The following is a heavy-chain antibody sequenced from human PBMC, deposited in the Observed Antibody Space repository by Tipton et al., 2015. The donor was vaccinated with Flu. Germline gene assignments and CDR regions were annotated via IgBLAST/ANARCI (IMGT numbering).Heavy chain of an antibody. D-gene: IGHD3-22*01. CDR2: IFHSGST. CDR3: ASGNFYDSSGYFAF. Sequence: TLSLTCSVSGDSMTSSRYYWGWIRQPPGKGLEWIGSIFHSGSTYYNPSLKSRVTISVDTSKNQFSLKLISVTAADTAVYYCASGNFYDSSGYFAFWGQGILVTVSS. V-gene: IGHV4-39*07. J-gene: IGHJ4*02. CDR1: GDSMTSSRYY.